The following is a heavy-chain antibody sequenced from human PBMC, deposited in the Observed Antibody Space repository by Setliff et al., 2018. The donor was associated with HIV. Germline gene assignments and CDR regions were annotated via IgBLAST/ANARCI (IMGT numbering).Heavy chain of an antibody. CDR3: ARGVRDNSGWSSYYFDY. Sequence: SVKVSCKASKGTFTTYRFTWVRQAPGQGLEWMGRIIPILGTANYAQNFQGRLTITADKSTSTTYMELSSLRSDDTAVYYCARGVRDNSGWSSYYFDYWGQGTLVTVSS. V-gene: IGHV1-69*08. CDR2: IIPILGTA. CDR1: KGTFTTYR. D-gene: IGHD6-19*01. J-gene: IGHJ4*02.